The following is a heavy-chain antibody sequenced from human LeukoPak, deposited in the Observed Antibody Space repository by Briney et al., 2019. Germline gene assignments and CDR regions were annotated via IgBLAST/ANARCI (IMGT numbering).Heavy chain of an antibody. D-gene: IGHD1-26*01. Sequence: SQTLSLTCTVSGGSISCGGYYWSWIRQPPGKGLEWIGYIYHSGSTYYNPSLKSRVTISVDRSKNQFSLKLSSVTAADTAVYYCARTRRVGATTAFDIWGQGTMVTVSS. V-gene: IGHV4-30-2*01. CDR1: GGSISCGGYY. J-gene: IGHJ3*02. CDR3: ARTRRVGATTAFDI. CDR2: IYHSGST.